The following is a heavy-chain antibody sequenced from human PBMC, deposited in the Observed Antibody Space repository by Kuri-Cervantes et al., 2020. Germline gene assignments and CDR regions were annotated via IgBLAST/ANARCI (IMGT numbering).Heavy chain of an antibody. CDR2: INSDGSST. J-gene: IGHJ2*01. Sequence: GESLKISCAASGFTFSSYWMHWVRQAPGKGLVWVSRINSDGSSTSYADSVKGRFTISRDNAKNTLYLQMNSLRAEDTAVYYCARVVDFEAGWYFDLWGRGTLVTVSS. CDR3: ARVVDFEAGWYFDL. CDR1: GFTFSSYW. D-gene: IGHD2-15*01. V-gene: IGHV3-74*01.